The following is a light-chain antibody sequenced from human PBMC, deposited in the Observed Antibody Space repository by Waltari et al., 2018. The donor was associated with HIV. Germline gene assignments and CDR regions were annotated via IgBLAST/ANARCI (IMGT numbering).Light chain of an antibody. V-gene: IGLV1-40*01. J-gene: IGLJ1*01. CDR1: SSKIAAYD. Sequence: SGLTQPPSVSGAPGQSVTLSCSATSSKIAAYDSLWFHHLPGTAPRLLLSTNIDRPSEVPDRFSGSKSGTSASLAITGLQAEDEADYDCQSYDNRLSGWVFGTGTRVTVL. CDR3: QSYDNRLSGWV. CDR2: TNI.